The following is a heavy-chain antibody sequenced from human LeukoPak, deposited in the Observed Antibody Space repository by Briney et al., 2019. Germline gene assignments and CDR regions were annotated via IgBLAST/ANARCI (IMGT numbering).Heavy chain of an antibody. CDR1: GYTFTSYG. D-gene: IGHD1-7*01. CDR3: ARGSDWNYGTYFDY. Sequence: ASVKVSCKPSGYTFTSYGISWVRQGPGQGLEWMGWISTYNGNTKYARKLQGRVTMTTDTSTSTAYMELTSLRSDDTAVYYCARGSDWNYGTYFDYWGQGTLVTVSS. CDR2: ISTYNGNT. J-gene: IGHJ4*02. V-gene: IGHV1-18*01.